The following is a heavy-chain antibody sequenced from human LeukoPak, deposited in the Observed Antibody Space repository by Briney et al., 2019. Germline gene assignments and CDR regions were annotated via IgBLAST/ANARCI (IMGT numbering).Heavy chain of an antibody. D-gene: IGHD5-18*01. Sequence: SSVKVSRKASGGTFSSYAISWVRQAPGQGLEWMGRIIPIFGTANYAQKFQGRVTITTDESTSTAYMELSSLRSEDTAVYYCAYTAMVTTYYYYYMDVWGKGTTVTVSS. J-gene: IGHJ6*03. CDR3: AYTAMVTTYYYYYMDV. CDR2: IIPIFGTA. CDR1: GGTFSSYA. V-gene: IGHV1-69*05.